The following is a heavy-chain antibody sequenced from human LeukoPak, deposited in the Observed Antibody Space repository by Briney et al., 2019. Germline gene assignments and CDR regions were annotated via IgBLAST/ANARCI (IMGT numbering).Heavy chain of an antibody. CDR3: ARLPRSSSPFDY. Sequence: SETLSLTCTVSGGSISGYYWSWIRQPPGKGLEWIGYIYYSGSTNYSPSLKSRVTMSVDTSKSQFSLKLSSVTAADTAVYYCARLPRSSSPFDYWGQGTLVTVSS. J-gene: IGHJ4*02. D-gene: IGHD6-6*01. CDR2: IYYSGST. V-gene: IGHV4-59*12. CDR1: GGSISGYY.